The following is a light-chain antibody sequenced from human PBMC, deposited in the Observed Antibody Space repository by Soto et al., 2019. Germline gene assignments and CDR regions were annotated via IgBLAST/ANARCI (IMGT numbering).Light chain of an antibody. J-gene: IGKJ1*01. CDR2: GAS. V-gene: IGKV3-20*01. Sequence: EIVLTQYPGTLSLSPGERATLSSRASQSVSSSFLTWYQQKPGQAPRLLIYGASSRASGIPDRFSGSGSGTDFTLTISRLEPEDFAVYYCQQYGNSPSWTFGQGTKVDIK. CDR1: QSVSSSF. CDR3: QQYGNSPSWT.